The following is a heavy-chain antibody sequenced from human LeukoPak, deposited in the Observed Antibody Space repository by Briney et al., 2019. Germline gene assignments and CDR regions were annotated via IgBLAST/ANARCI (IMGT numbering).Heavy chain of an antibody. CDR1: GLTLSNCG. Sequence: GGTLRLSCIASGLTLSNCGIHWVRQPPGKGLEWVAFIRYDGTNKYYADSVKRRFGISKENDKTTLFLHMNSLRAEDTAVYYCARGGRERQEDYYYYGMDVWGTGTTVTVS. CDR3: ARGGRERQEDYYYYGMDV. CDR2: IRYDGTNK. J-gene: IGHJ6*04. V-gene: IGHV3-30*02. D-gene: IGHD1-1*01.